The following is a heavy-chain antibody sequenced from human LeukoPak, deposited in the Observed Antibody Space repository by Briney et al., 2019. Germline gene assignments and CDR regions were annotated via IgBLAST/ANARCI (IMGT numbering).Heavy chain of an antibody. Sequence: GGSLRLSCAASGFTFSNYGMSWVRQAPGKGLEWVSAISGSGGSTYYADSVKGRFTISRDNSKNTLYLQMNSLRAEDTAVYYCAKAYYYGSGSWFDYWGQGTLVTVSS. CDR2: ISGSGGST. CDR1: GFTFSNYG. J-gene: IGHJ4*02. V-gene: IGHV3-23*01. D-gene: IGHD3-10*01. CDR3: AKAYYYGSGSWFDY.